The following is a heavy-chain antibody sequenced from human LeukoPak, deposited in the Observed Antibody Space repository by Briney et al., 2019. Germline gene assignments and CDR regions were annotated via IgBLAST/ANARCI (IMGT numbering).Heavy chain of an antibody. CDR3: AREHGSGSYDYYGMDV. Sequence: NPGGSLRLSCAASGFTFSDYYMSWIRQAPGKGLEWVSYISSSGSYIYYADSVKGRFTISRDNAKNSLYLQMNSLRAEDTAVYYCAREHGSGSYDYYGMDVWGQGTTVTVSS. J-gene: IGHJ6*02. V-gene: IGHV3-11*04. CDR1: GFTFSDYY. CDR2: ISSSGSYI. D-gene: IGHD3-10*01.